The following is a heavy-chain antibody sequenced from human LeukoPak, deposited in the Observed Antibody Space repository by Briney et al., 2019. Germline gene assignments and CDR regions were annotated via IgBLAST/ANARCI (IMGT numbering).Heavy chain of an antibody. J-gene: IGHJ5*02. V-gene: IGHV3-23*01. CDR1: GFTFSNGA. D-gene: IGHD6-13*01. Sequence: PGGSLRLSCAASGFTFSNGALSWVRQAPGKGLEWVSTISDSGGSTDYADSVKGRFTISRDNSKNTLYLQMNSLRAEDTALYYCAYGIAAAWFAPWGQGTLVTVSS. CDR2: ISDSGGST. CDR3: AYGIAAAWFAP.